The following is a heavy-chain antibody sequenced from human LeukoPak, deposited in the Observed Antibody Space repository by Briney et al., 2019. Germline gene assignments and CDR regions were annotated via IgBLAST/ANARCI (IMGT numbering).Heavy chain of an antibody. Sequence: SETLSLTCTVSGGSISSTNYYWGWIRQPPGKGLEWIGSIFYNGRSYRNPSLKSRVTISVDTSKNQFSLKLSSVTAADTAVYYCARDDDYGDPTDYWGQGTLVTVSS. CDR1: GGSISSTNYY. V-gene: IGHV4-39*07. CDR3: ARDDDYGDPTDY. CDR2: IFYNGRS. J-gene: IGHJ4*02. D-gene: IGHD4-17*01.